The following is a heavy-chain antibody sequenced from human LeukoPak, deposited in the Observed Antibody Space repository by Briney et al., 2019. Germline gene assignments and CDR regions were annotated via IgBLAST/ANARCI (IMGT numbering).Heavy chain of an antibody. D-gene: IGHD3-22*01. Sequence: GGSLRLSCAASGFTFSSCALTWVRQAPGKGLEWVSTISGTGVTTFYADSVRGGFTISTDNSKNTLYLQMSSLRAEDTAVYYCATHYATSGYYYFDFWGQGTLVTVSS. CDR2: ISGTGVTT. CDR1: GFTFSSCA. J-gene: IGHJ4*02. CDR3: ATHYATSGYYYFDF. V-gene: IGHV3-23*01.